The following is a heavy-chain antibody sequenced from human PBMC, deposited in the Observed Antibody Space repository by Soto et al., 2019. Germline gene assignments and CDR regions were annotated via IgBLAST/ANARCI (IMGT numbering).Heavy chain of an antibody. J-gene: IGHJ3*02. Sequence: QVRLQEWGPGLVKPSQTLSLKCSVSGGSITTGGRYWSWIRQLPGKGLEGIGDIYYSGSTYYYASLKIRVPMSVEAAKNQFSLKLSSVTAADTAVYYCAQALVFTGGDGFDIWGQGRLVTVSS. CDR3: AQALVFTGGDGFDI. D-gene: IGHD1-1*01. V-gene: IGHV4-31*02. CDR1: GGSITTGGRY. CDR2: IYYSGST.